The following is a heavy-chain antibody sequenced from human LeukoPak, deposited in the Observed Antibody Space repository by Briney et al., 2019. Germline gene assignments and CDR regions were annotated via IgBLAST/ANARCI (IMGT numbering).Heavy chain of an antibody. CDR3: ARDPLTNDAFDI. V-gene: IGHV6-1*01. CDR1: GDSVSSNNAA. CDR2: TYYRSKWYN. J-gene: IGHJ3*02. Sequence: SQTLSLTSAISGDSVSSNNAASNWIRQSPSRGLEWLGRTYYRSKWYNDYAVSMESRITFNPDTSKNHFSLQLNSVTPEDTAVYYCARDPLTNDAFDIWGQGTMVTVSS. D-gene: IGHD1-1*01.